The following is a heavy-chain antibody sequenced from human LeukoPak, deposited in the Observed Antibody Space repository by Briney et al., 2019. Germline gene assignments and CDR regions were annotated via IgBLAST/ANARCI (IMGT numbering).Heavy chain of an antibody. J-gene: IGHJ6*02. CDR1: GGSISSYY. V-gene: IGHV4-59*01. D-gene: IGHD3-9*01. CDR2: IYYSGST. Sequence: SETLSLTCTVSGGSISSYYWSWIRQPPGKGLEWIGYIYYSGSTNYNPSLKSRVTISVDTSKNQFSLKLSSVTAADTAVHYCASTGVYYDILTGYPLSMDYYYYGMDVWGQGTTVTVSS. CDR3: ASTGVYYDILTGYPLSMDYYYYGMDV.